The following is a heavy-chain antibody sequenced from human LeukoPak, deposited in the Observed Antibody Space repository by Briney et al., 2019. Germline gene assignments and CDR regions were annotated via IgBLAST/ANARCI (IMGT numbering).Heavy chain of an antibody. D-gene: IGHD6-13*01. V-gene: IGHV3-21*01. CDR1: GFTFSSYS. J-gene: IGHJ1*01. CDR3: ARPEQQLVKGEYFQH. Sequence: PGGSLRLSCAASGFTFSSYSMNWVRQAPGKGLEWVSSISSSSSYIYYADSVKGRFTISRDNAKNSLYLQMNSLRAEDTAVYYCARPEQQLVKGEYFQHWGQGTLVTVSS. CDR2: ISSSSSYI.